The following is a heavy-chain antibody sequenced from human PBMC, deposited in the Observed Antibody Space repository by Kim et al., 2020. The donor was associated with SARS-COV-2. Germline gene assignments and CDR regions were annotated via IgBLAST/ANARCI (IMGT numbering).Heavy chain of an antibody. CDR3: ARDELRSSSWSHKISYYYGMDV. D-gene: IGHD6-13*01. CDR2: ISSSGSTI. V-gene: IGHV3-48*03. Sequence: GGSLRLSCAASGFTFSSYEMNWVRQAPGKGLEWVSYISSSGSTIYYADSVKGRFTISRDNAKNSLYLQMNSLRAEDTAVYYCARDELRSSSWSHKISYYYGMDVWGQGTTVTVSS. J-gene: IGHJ6*02. CDR1: GFTFSSYE.